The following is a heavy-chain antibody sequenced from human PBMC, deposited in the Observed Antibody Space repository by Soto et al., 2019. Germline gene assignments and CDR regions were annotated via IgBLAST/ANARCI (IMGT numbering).Heavy chain of an antibody. Sequence: XSVKGSCKASGYSFTSYYRHWVRQAPGQGLEWMGIINPSGGSTSYAQKFQGRVTMTRDTSTSTVYMELSSLRSEDTAVYYCARVGSSGYWTSYYYYYGMDVWGQGTTVTVSS. V-gene: IGHV1-46*01. D-gene: IGHD3-22*01. CDR1: GYSFTSYY. CDR2: INPSGGST. J-gene: IGHJ6*02. CDR3: ARVGSSGYWTSYYYYYGMDV.